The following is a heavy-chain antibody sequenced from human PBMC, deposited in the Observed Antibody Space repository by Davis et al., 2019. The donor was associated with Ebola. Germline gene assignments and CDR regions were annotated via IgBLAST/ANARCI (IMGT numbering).Heavy chain of an antibody. V-gene: IGHV3-21*05. Sequence: GGSLRLSCAASGFTFSGSAMNWVRQAPGKGLEWVAYISGGYTYYAESVKGRFTISRDNAKNSLYLQMNSLRAEDTAVYYCARVRRWLQFDAFDIWGQGTMVTVSS. J-gene: IGHJ3*02. CDR3: ARVRRWLQFDAFDI. D-gene: IGHD5-24*01. CDR2: ISGGYT. CDR1: GFTFSGSA.